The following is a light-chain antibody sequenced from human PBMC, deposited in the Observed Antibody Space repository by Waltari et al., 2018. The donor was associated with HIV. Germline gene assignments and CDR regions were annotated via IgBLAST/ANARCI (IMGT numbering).Light chain of an antibody. CDR1: RSNIGSNT. V-gene: IGLV1-44*01. CDR3: ATWDDSLNGWV. J-gene: IGLJ3*02. CDR2: SYG. Sequence: QSVLNQAPSASGPPGPRVPIPCSGSRSNIGSNTLTWYQQFPGTAPKLLIYSYGQRPSGVPERFSGSKSATSASLAISGLRSEDEADYYCATWDDSLNGWVFGGGTKLTVL.